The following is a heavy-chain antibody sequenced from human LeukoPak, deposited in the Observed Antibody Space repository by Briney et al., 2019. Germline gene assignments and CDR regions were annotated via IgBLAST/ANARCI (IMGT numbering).Heavy chain of an antibody. V-gene: IGHV4-59*01. D-gene: IGHD6-19*01. J-gene: IGHJ4*02. CDR3: ARVSIGSGWYFDY. Sequence: SETLSHTCTVSGGSISSYYWSWIRQPPGKGLEWIGYIYYSGSTNYNPSLKSRVTISVDTSKNQFSLKLSSVTAADTAVYYCARVSIGSGWYFDYWGQGTLVTVSS. CDR1: GGSISSYY. CDR2: IYYSGST.